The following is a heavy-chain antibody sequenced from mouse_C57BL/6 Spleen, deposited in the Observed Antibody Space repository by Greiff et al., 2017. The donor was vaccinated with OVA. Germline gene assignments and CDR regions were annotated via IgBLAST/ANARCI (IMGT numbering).Heavy chain of an antibody. J-gene: IGHJ3*01. CDR1: GYPFTSYG. CDR3: ARCTTVVGVAY. D-gene: IGHD1-1*01. CDR2: IYPRDGGN. V-gene: IGHV1-85*01. Sequence: VQLQQPGPELVQPGASVKLSCKASGYPFTSYGIHWVKQRPGQGLEWIGWIYPRDGGNKYNQKFKGKATLTLDTSSCTAYRERHCLTSEDSAVYSGARCTTVVGVAYWGQGTLVTVSA.